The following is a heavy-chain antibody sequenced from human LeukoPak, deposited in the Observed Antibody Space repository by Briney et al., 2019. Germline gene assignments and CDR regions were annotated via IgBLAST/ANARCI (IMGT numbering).Heavy chain of an antibody. Sequence: SETLSLTCAVYGESSIGYYWSWIRQPPWKGLEWIGEIIDSGTTNYDGGSSNYNPSLKSRVTMSADTSNNQFSLKLTSVTAADTAVYYCARVSGYCGDGVCRFDYWGRGTLVTVSS. J-gene: IGHJ4*02. V-gene: IGHV4-34*12. CDR2: IIDSGTT. CDR1: GESSIGYY. D-gene: IGHD2-8*01. CDR3: ARVSGYCGDGVCRFDY.